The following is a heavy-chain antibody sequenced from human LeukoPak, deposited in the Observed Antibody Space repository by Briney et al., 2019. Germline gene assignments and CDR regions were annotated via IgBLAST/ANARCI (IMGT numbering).Heavy chain of an antibody. V-gene: IGHV1-2*02. CDR1: GYAFTGYY. D-gene: IGHD1-26*01. Sequence: ASVKVSCKASGYAFTGYYMHWVRQAPGQGLEWMGWINPNSGGTNYAQKFQGRVTMTRDTSISTAYMELTSLISDDTAVYYCARGDTYGVDYWGQGTLVTVSS. J-gene: IGHJ4*02. CDR3: ARGDTYGVDY. CDR2: INPNSGGT.